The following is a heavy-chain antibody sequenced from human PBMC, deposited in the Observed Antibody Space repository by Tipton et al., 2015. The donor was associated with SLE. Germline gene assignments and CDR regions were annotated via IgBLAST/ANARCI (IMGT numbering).Heavy chain of an antibody. V-gene: IGHV4-38-2*02. D-gene: IGHD4-23*01. CDR2: IYHSGNT. CDR3: ARGGVDYGGAYFDY. Sequence: TLSLTCTVSGYPISSGYYWGWIRQPPGKGLEWIGSIYHSGNTFYNPSLKSRVTISVDTSKNQFSLKLSSVTAADTAVYYCARGGVDYGGAYFDYWGQGTLVTVSS. J-gene: IGHJ4*02. CDR1: GYPISSGYY.